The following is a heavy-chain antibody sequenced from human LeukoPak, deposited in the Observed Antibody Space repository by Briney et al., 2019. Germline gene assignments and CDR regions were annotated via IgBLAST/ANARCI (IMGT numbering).Heavy chain of an antibody. CDR2: INTSGRT. J-gene: IGHJ4*02. D-gene: IGHD3-16*01. V-gene: IGHV4-61*02. Sequence: PSQTLSLTCTVSGGSISTGSYYWSWIRQPAGKGLEWIGRINTSGRTNYNSSLESRVTISVDTSKNQFSLKLSSVTAADTAVYYCARQELTCDYWGQGTLVTVSS. CDR3: ARQELTCDY. CDR1: GGSISTGSYY.